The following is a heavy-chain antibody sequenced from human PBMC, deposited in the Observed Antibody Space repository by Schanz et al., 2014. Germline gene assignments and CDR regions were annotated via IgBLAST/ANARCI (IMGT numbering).Heavy chain of an antibody. J-gene: IGHJ3*02. CDR3: TRGGYSYALSAFDI. Sequence: QEQLVQSGAEVRKPGASMKVSCKASGGTFNSYTINWVRQAPGQGLEWMGKIIPVLNIATYAQRFQGRVSITADTSTNTAYMELRSLRSDDTALYYCTRGGYSYALSAFDIWGQGTMVNDSS. CDR1: GGTFNSYT. V-gene: IGHV1-69*04. CDR2: IIPVLNIA. D-gene: IGHD5-18*01.